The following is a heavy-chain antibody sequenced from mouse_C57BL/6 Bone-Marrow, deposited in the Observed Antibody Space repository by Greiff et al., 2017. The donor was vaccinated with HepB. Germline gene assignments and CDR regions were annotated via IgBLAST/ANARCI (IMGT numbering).Heavy chain of an antibody. CDR1: GYTFTSYW. V-gene: IGHV1-59*01. Sequence: VQLQQPGAELVRPGTSVKLSCKASGYTFTSYWMHWVKQRPGQGLEWIGVINPSDSYTNYNQKFKGKATLTVDTSSNTAYMQLSSLTSEDSAVYYCARRGYDYDGAWFAYWGQGTLVTVSA. D-gene: IGHD2-4*01. CDR3: ARRGYDYDGAWFAY. CDR2: INPSDSYT. J-gene: IGHJ3*01.